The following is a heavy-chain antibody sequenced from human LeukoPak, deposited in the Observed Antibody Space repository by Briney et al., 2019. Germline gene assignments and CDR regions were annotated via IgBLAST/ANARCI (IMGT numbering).Heavy chain of an antibody. CDR2: ISYDGSNK. CDR1: GFTFSSYA. CDR3: ARRRYYYGSLPDY. J-gene: IGHJ4*02. V-gene: IGHV3-30*04. D-gene: IGHD3-10*01. Sequence: GGSLRLSCAASGFTFSSYAMHWVRQAPGKGLEWVAVISYDGSNKYYADSVKGRFTISRDNSKNTLYLQMNSLRAEDTAVYYCARRRYYYGSLPDYWGQGTLVTVSS.